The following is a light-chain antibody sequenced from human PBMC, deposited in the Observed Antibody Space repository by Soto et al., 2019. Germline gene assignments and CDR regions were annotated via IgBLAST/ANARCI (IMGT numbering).Light chain of an antibody. V-gene: IGKV1-39*01. Sequence: DIQMTQSPSSLSASVGDRVTITCRASQNIYSYLNWYQQKPGKAPKLLIYFASSLQSGVPSRFSGSGSGTDFTLPITSLQPEDFATYYCQQSYSSLPTFGPGTKVDIK. CDR1: QNIYSY. J-gene: IGKJ3*01. CDR2: FAS. CDR3: QQSYSSLPT.